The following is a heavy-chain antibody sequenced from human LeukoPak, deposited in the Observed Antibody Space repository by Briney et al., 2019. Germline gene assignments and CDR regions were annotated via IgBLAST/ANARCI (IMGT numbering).Heavy chain of an antibody. V-gene: IGHV3-48*03. CDR2: ISSSGSTI. CDR1: GFTFSSYE. J-gene: IGHJ4*02. CDR3: ARNRGYSYLTGLDY. Sequence: GGSLRLSCAASGFTFSSYEMNWVRQAPGKGLEWVSYISSSGSTIYYADSVKGRFTISRDNAKNSLYLQMNSLRAEDTAVYYCARNRGYSYLTGLDYRGQGTLVTVSS. D-gene: IGHD5-18*01.